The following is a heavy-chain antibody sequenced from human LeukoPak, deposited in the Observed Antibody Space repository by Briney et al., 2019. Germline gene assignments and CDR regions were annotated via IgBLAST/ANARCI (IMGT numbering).Heavy chain of an antibody. CDR3: AKWGDYDVLTGYYVSNY. V-gene: IGHV3-23*01. CDR1: GFTFSNYA. CDR2: ITGGGSGI. J-gene: IGHJ4*02. Sequence: GASLRLSCAASGFTFSNYAMSWVRQAPGKGLEWVSAITGGGSGIYYADSMKSRFTISRDNSKNTLYLQINSLRAEDTAVYYCAKWGDYDVLTGYYVSNYWGQGTLVTVSS. D-gene: IGHD3-9*01.